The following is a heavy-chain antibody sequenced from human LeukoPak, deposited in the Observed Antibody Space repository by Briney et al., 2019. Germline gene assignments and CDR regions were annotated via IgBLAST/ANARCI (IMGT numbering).Heavy chain of an antibody. J-gene: IGHJ4*02. CDR3: ARDSALAQAVMFDY. Sequence: PGGSLRLSCAASGFTFSSYAMSWVRQAPGKGLEWVSTITISGGSTYYADSVKGRFTISRDNSKNTLYLQMNSLRAEDTAIYYCARDSALAQAVMFDYWGQGTLVTVSS. D-gene: IGHD6-19*01. V-gene: IGHV3-23*01. CDR2: ITISGGST. CDR1: GFTFSSYA.